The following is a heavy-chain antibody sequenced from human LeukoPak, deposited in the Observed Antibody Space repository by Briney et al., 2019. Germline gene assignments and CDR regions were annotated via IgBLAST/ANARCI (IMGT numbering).Heavy chain of an antibody. Sequence: SETLSLTCTVSGGSISSSSYYWGWIRQPPGKGLEWIGNIYYSGSTYYNPSLKSRVTISVDTSKNQFSLKLSSVTAADTAVYYCARQDRSRSFAAVWVVVVYWGQGTLVTVSS. CDR2: IYYSGST. CDR3: ARQDRSRSFAAVWVVVVY. V-gene: IGHV4-39*01. D-gene: IGHD6-6*01. J-gene: IGHJ4*02. CDR1: GGSISSSSYY.